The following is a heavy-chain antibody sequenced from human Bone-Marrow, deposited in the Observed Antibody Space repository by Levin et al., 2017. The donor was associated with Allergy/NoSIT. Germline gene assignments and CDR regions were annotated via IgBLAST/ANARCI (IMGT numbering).Heavy chain of an antibody. Sequence: SGGSLRLSCEASGFTFSDYAMYWVRQAPGKGPEWVAAIAYDGTNGDYADSVQGRFTISRDNSRNTVYLQMHSLRAEDTAMYYCARDLWQWLTMSTFDLWGQGTLVTVSS. CDR3: ARDLWQWLTMSTFDL. CDR1: GFTFSDYA. V-gene: IGHV3-30-3*01. CDR2: IAYDGTNG. D-gene: IGHD6-19*01. J-gene: IGHJ3*01.